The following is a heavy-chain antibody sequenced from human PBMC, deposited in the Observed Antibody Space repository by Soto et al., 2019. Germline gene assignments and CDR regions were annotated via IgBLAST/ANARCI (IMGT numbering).Heavy chain of an antibody. D-gene: IGHD1-7*01. V-gene: IGHV4-39*01. CDR2: IYYSGST. CDR1: GGSTSSRSYY. J-gene: IGHJ6*03. Sequence: SETLSLTCTVSGGSTSSRSYYWGWIRQPPGKGLEWMASIYYSGSTYYNPSLKSRVTISIDTSKNQFSLKLTSVTAADTAVYYCARHSGNWNYAPYYYYMDVWGKGTTVTVSS. CDR3: ARHSGNWNYAPYYYYMDV.